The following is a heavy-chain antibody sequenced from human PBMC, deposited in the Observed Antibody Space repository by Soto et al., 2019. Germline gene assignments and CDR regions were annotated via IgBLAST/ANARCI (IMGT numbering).Heavy chain of an antibody. V-gene: IGHV1-2*04. CDR3: ARGVRYYGSGSKYYYYYGMDV. J-gene: IGHJ6*02. D-gene: IGHD3-10*01. CDR2: INPNSGGT. Sequence: ASVKVSCKASGYTFTGYYMHWVRQAPGQGLEWMGWINPNSGGTNYAQKFQGWVTMTRDTSISTAYMELSRLRSDDTAVYYCARGVRYYGSGSKYYYYYGMDVWGQGTTVTVS. CDR1: GYTFTGYY.